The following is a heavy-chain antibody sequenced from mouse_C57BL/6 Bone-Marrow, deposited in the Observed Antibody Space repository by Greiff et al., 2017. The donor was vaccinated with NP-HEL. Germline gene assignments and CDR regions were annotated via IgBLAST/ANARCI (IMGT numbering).Heavy chain of an antibody. CDR2: IDPNSGGT. V-gene: IGHV1-72*01. CDR3: ARHGSEEPPYYFDY. CDR1: GYTFTSYW. D-gene: IGHD1-1*01. J-gene: IGHJ2*01. Sequence: QVQLQQPGAELVKPGASVKLSCKASGYTFTSYWMHWVKQRPGRGLEWIGRIDPNSGGTTYNEKFKSKATLTVDKPSSTAYMQLSSLTSEDSAVYDCARHGSEEPPYYFDYWGQGTTLTVAS.